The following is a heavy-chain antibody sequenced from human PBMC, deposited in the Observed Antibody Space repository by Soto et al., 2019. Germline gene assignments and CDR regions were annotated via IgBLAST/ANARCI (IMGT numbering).Heavy chain of an antibody. CDR1: GYTFTSYD. V-gene: IGHV1-8*01. Sequence: QVQLVQSGAEVKKPGASVKVSCKASGYTFTSYDINWVRQATGQGLEWMGWMNPNSGNTGYAQKFQGRVTMTRNTSISTAYMELSSLASEVTAVYYCARVGYYYASCGYYLSFDYCGQGTLVPASS. D-gene: IGHD3-22*01. CDR2: MNPNSGNT. CDR3: ARVGYYYASCGYYLSFDY. J-gene: IGHJ4*02.